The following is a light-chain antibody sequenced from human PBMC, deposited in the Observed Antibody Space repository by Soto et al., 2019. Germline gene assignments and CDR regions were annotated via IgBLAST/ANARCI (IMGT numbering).Light chain of an antibody. V-gene: IGLV2-14*01. J-gene: IGLJ3*02. CDR1: SSDVGGYNY. CDR2: EVS. CDR3: SSYTTISTLEV. Sequence: QPALTQPASVSGSPGQSITISCTGTSSDVGGYNYVSWYQQHPGKAPKLMIYEVSNRPSGVSNRFSGFKSGNTASLTISGLQAEDEADYYCSSYTTISTLEVFGGGTKLTVL.